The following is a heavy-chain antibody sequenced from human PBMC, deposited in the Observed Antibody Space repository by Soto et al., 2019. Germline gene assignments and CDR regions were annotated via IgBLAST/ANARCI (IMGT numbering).Heavy chain of an antibody. Sequence: GGSLRLSCAASGFTFSSYAMHWVRQAPGKGLEWVAVISYDGSNKYYADSVKGRFTISRDNSKNTLYLQMNSLRAEDTAVYYCVGGYKKGVHYWGQGTLVTVSS. D-gene: IGHD5-12*01. CDR1: GFTFSSYA. CDR3: VGGYKKGVHY. CDR2: ISYDGSNK. V-gene: IGHV3-30-3*01. J-gene: IGHJ4*02.